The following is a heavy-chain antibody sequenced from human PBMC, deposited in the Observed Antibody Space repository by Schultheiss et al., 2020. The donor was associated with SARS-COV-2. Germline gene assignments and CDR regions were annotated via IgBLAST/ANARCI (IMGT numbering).Heavy chain of an antibody. Sequence: GGSLRLSCAASGFTFSSYAMSWVRQAPGKGLEWVSAISGSGRSTYYADSVKGRFTISRDNSKNTLYLQMNSLRAEDTAVYYCAKIVLGAAAGTGAFDIWGQGTMVTVSS. V-gene: IGHV3-23*01. D-gene: IGHD6-13*01. CDR3: AKIVLGAAAGTGAFDI. J-gene: IGHJ3*02. CDR2: ISGSGRST. CDR1: GFTFSSYA.